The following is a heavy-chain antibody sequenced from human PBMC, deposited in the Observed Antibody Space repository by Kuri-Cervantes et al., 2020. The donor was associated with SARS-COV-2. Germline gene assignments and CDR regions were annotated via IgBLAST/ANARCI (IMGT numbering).Heavy chain of an antibody. CDR2: IYYSGST. Sequence: GSLRLSCAVYGGSFSGYYWGWIRQPPGKGLEWIGSIYYSGSTYYNPSLKSRVTIPVDTSKDQFSLKLSSVTAADTAVYYCARHTAVGATKGDAFDIWGQGTMVTVSS. D-gene: IGHD1-26*01. V-gene: IGHV4-39*01. CDR3: ARHTAVGATKGDAFDI. CDR1: GGSFSGYY. J-gene: IGHJ3*02.